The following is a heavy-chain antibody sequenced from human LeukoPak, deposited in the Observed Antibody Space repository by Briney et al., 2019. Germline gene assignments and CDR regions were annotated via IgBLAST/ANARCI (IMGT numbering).Heavy chain of an antibody. D-gene: IGHD6-13*01. Sequence: PGGSLRLSCAASGISFSNYSMNWVRQAPGKGLEWVSSISSSSSYLYYADSVKGRFTISRDNAKNSLYLQMNSLRAEDTALYYCAREWMGYSSSRRYYYYYMDVWGKGTRSPSP. CDR2: ISSSSSYL. CDR3: AREWMGYSSSRRYYYYYMDV. V-gene: IGHV3-21*01. J-gene: IGHJ6*03. CDR1: GISFSNYS.